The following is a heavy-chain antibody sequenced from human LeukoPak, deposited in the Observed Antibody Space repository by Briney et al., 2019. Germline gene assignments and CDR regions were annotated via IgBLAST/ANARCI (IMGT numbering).Heavy chain of an antibody. CDR3: ARGPPGYFDY. V-gene: IGHV3-53*04. CDR2: IYSGGST. D-gene: IGHD3-10*01. Sequence: GGSLRLSCAASGFTVSSNYMSWVRQAPGKGLEWVSVIYSGGSTYYADSLKGRFTISRHNYKNSLYLQINSLRAEETAVYYCARGPPGYFDYWGQGTLVTVSS. J-gene: IGHJ4*02. CDR1: GFTVSSNY.